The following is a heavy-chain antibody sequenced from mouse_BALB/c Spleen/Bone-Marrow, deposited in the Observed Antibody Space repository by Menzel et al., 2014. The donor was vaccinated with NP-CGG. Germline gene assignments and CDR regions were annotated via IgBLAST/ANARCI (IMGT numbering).Heavy chain of an antibody. V-gene: IGHV5-6-3*01. CDR1: GFTFXSYG. CDR3: TSLSSMITAAWFAY. J-gene: IGHJ3*01. D-gene: IGHD2-4*01. Sequence: DVKLVESGGGLVQPGGSLKLSCAASGFTFXSYGMSWVRQNIDKRLELVATIKSNGGSTYYPDSVKGRFSISRDNAKNTLYLQMSSLKSEDTAMYYCTSLSSMITAAWFAYWGQGTLVTISA. CDR2: IKSNGGST.